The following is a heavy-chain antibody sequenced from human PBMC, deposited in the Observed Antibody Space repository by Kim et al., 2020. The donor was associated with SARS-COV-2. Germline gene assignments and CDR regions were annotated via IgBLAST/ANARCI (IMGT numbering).Heavy chain of an antibody. D-gene: IGHD3-10*01. CDR1: GDSVSSNSAA. V-gene: IGHV6-1*01. J-gene: IGHJ6*02. Sequence: SQTLSLTCAISGDSVSSNSAAWNWIRQSPSRGLEWLGRTYYRSKWYNDYAVSVKSRITINPDTSKNQFSLQLNSVTPEDTAVYYCARVHITMVRGVIYYYYGMDVWGQGTTVTVSS. CDR2: TYYRSKWYN. CDR3: ARVHITMVRGVIYYYYGMDV.